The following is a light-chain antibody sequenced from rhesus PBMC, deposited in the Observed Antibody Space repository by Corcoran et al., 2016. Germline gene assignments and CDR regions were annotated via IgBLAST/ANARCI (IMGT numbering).Light chain of an antibody. CDR2: KAT. J-gene: IGKJ4*01. CDR3: QHGYGTPLT. CDR1: ENVNNY. V-gene: IGKV1-74*01. Sequence: DIQMTQSPSSLSASVGDRVTITCRASENVNNYLNWYQQKPGKAPKLLIYKATTLQSGVPSRFSGSGSWTDYTFTIISLQPEDVATYYCQHGYGTPLTFGGGTKVELK.